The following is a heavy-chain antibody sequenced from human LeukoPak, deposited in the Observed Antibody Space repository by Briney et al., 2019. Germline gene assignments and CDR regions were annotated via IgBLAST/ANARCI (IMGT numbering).Heavy chain of an antibody. Sequence: PSETLSLTCAVYGGSFSGYYWSWIRQPPGKGLEWIGEINDSGSTNYNPSLKSRVTISVDTSKNQFSLKLSSVTAADTAVYYCASVYYYGSGSYYRRVRDPSPNWFDPWGQGTLVTVSS. J-gene: IGHJ5*02. D-gene: IGHD3-10*01. V-gene: IGHV4-34*01. CDR2: INDSGST. CDR3: ASVYYYGSGSYYRRVRDPSPNWFDP. CDR1: GGSFSGYY.